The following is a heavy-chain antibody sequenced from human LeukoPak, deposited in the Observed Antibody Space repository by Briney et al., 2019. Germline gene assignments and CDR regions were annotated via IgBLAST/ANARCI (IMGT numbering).Heavy chain of an antibody. V-gene: IGHV3-23*01. CDR2: ISGSGGST. CDR1: GFTFSSYA. D-gene: IGHD1-26*01. CDR3: AKYSPGGSYIPYFDY. J-gene: IGHJ4*02. Sequence: PGGSLRLSCAASGFTFSSYAMSWARQAPGKGLEWVSAISGSGGSTYYADSVKGRFTISRDNSKNTLYLQMNSLRAEDTAVYYCAKYSPGGSYIPYFDYWGQGTLVTVSS.